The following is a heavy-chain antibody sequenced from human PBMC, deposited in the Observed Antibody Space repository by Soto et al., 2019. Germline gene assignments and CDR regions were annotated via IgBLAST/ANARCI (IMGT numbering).Heavy chain of an antibody. CDR2: MNPNNDNT. CDR3: ARSPRNYYALGSYSYFRH. CDR1: GYTFTSYD. Sequence: RASVKVSCKASGYTFTSYDISWVRRATGQGLEWMGWMNPNNDNTDYAPKFQGRVTMTMNTSIGTAYMELSSLRSEDTAVYYCARSPRNYYALGSYSYFRHWGQGTLVTVSS. V-gene: IGHV1-8*01. J-gene: IGHJ1*01. D-gene: IGHD3-10*01.